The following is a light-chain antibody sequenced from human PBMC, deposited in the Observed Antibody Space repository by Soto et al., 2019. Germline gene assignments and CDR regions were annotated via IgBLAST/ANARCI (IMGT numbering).Light chain of an antibody. J-gene: IGKJ4*01. V-gene: IGKV3-15*01. CDR1: QSVSSD. Sequence: EIVMTQSPATLSMFPGERATLSCRASQSVSSDLGWYQQKPGQAPRLLIHGAFIRAAGVPARFSGSGSGTEFTLTISSVQSEDSAVYYCQQCNDWPLTFGGGTKVEIQ. CDR2: GAF. CDR3: QQCNDWPLT.